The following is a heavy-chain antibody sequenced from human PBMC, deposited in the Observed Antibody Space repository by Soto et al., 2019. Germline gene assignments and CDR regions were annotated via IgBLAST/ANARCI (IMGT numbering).Heavy chain of an antibody. V-gene: IGHV5-51*01. CDR3: ARQNSNYGDYGYGMDV. CDR2: IYPGDSDT. J-gene: IGHJ6*02. D-gene: IGHD4-17*01. CDR1: GYSFTSYW. Sequence: PGESLKISCKGSGYSFTSYWIGWVRQMPGKGLEWMGIIYPGDSDTRYSPSFQGQVTISADKSISTAYLQWSSLKASDTAMYYCARQNSNYGDYGYGMDVWGQGTKVTVSS.